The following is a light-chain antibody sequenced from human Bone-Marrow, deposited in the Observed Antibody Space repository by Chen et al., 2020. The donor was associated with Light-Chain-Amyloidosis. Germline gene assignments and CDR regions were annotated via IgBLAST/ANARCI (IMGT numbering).Light chain of an antibody. Sequence: QSALSQPASVSGAPGQSITISCTGASSDVDGYDYVSWYQQHPGKAPKLIIYEVTHRPSGVSDRFSGSKSGNTASPTISGLQTEDEADYYCNSYTSSSTVFGGGTKLTVL. J-gene: IGLJ3*02. CDR3: NSYTSSSTV. V-gene: IGLV2-14*03. CDR1: SSDVDGYDY. CDR2: EVT.